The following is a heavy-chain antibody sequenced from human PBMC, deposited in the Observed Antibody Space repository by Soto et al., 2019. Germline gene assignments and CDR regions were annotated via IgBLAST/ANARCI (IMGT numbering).Heavy chain of an antibody. Sequence: QVQLVQSGAEVKKPGSSVKVSCKASGGTFSSYAISWVRQAPGQGLEWMGGIIPIFGTANYAQKFQGRVTITADESTSTAYMELSSLRSEDTAVYYCARDRDGYNYCSYYYYGMDVWGQGTTVTVSS. J-gene: IGHJ6*02. CDR3: ARDRDGYNYCSYYYYGMDV. D-gene: IGHD5-12*01. CDR2: IIPIFGTA. V-gene: IGHV1-69*12. CDR1: GGTFSSYA.